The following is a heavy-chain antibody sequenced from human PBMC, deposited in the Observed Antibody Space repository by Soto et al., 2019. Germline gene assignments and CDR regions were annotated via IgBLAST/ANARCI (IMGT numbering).Heavy chain of an antibody. J-gene: IGHJ4*02. D-gene: IGHD3-3*01. CDR1: GFSLSNARMG. CDR3: ARTDYDFGSGYYTGKYFDY. V-gene: IGHV2-26*01. CDR2: IFSNDEK. Sequence: SGPTLVNPTETLTLTCTVSGFSLSNARMGVSWIRQPPGKALEWLAHIFSNDEKSYSTSLKSRLTISKDTSKSQVVLTMTNMDPVDTATYYCARTDYDFGSGYYTGKYFDYWGQGTRVTVSS.